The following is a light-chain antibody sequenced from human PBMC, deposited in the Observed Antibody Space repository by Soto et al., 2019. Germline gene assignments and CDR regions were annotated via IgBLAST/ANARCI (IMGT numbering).Light chain of an antibody. V-gene: IGLV2-11*01. CDR3: CSYAGSYTVV. J-gene: IGLJ2*01. Sequence: QSVLTQPRSVSGPPGQSVTISCTGTSSDVGGYNYVSWYQQHPGKAPKLMIYDVSKRPSGVPDRFSGSKSGNTASLTISGLQAEDEADYYCCSYAGSYTVVFGGGTQLTVL. CDR1: SSDVGGYNY. CDR2: DVS.